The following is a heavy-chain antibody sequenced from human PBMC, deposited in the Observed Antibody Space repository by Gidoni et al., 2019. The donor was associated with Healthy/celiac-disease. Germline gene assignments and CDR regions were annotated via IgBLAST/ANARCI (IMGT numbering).Heavy chain of an antibody. D-gene: IGHD6-13*01. CDR1: GFTFDDSA. J-gene: IGHJ4*02. V-gene: IGHV3-9*01. Sequence: EVPLVESGGGLVQPGRSLRLSCAASGFTFDDSAMHWVRQAPGKGLECGSGIRWNSGSIGYGDAVKGRVTITRDNAKNSLYLQMNSLRAEDTALYYCAKGGGAAAGTRVDYWGQGTLVTVSS. CDR3: AKGGGAAAGTRVDY. CDR2: IRWNSGSI.